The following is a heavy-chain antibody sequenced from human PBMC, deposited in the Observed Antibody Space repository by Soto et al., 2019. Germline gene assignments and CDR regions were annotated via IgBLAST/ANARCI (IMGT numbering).Heavy chain of an antibody. CDR3: ARDRNAAGSDY. J-gene: IGHJ4*02. CDR1: GFTFSDFY. V-gene: IGHV3-11*01. CDR2: ISSGSTNI. D-gene: IGHD1-1*01. Sequence: GGSLRLSCAASGFTFSDFYMSWIRQAPGKGLEWISYISSGSTNIFYADSVKGRFTVSRDNAKNSVYLQMDSLRSEDTAVYYCARDRNAAGSDYWGQGTLVTVSS.